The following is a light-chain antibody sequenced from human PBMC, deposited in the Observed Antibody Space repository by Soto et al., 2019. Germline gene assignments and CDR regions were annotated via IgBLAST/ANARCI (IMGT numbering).Light chain of an antibody. V-gene: IGKV1-5*03. CDR2: RAS. J-gene: IGKJ3*01. CDR1: QAISSW. CDR3: QHYDSYSGT. Sequence: DIQMTQSPSTLSASVGDRVTITCRASQAISSWLAWYQQKPGKAPKRLIYRASSLESGVPSRFSGSGSGAEFTLTISSLQPDDFATYYCQHYDSYSGTFGPGTEVDIK.